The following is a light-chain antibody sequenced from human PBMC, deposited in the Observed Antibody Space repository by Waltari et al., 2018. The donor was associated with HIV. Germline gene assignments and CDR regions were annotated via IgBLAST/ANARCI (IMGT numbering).Light chain of an antibody. J-gene: IGLJ1*01. CDR3: SSYTTNAAYV. Sequence: QSALTQPASVSGSPGQSITISCTGTSSDIGGFNYVSWYQNHTGKPPKLIIYDATNRPSGSFIRVSGSTSGNTSSLTISGLQADDECDYYCSSYTTNAAYVFGTGTRVTVL. CDR2: DAT. CDR1: SSDIGGFNY. V-gene: IGLV2-14*01.